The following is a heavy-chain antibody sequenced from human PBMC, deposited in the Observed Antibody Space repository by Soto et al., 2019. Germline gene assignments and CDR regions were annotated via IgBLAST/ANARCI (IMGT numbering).Heavy chain of an antibody. V-gene: IGHV4-30-2*02. J-gene: IGHJ5*02. CDR3: ASALYCSGGSCSFDP. CDR2: IYHSGST. CDR1: GGSISSGGYS. D-gene: IGHD2-15*01. Sequence: LSLTCAVSGGSISSGGYSWSWIRQPPGKGLEWIGYIYHSGSTYYNPSLKSRVTISMDTSKNQFSLKLTSVTAADTAVYYCASALYCSGGSCSFDPWGQGNLVTVSS.